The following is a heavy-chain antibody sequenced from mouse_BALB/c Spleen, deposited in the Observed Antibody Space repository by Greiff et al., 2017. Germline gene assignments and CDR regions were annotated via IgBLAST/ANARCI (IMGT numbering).Heavy chain of an antibody. J-gene: IGHJ3*01. CDR1: GFTFSSYT. CDR3: TREDYAAC. D-gene: IGHD1-1*01. CDR2: ISSGGSYT. V-gene: IGHV5-6-4*01. Sequence: DVMLVESGGGLVKPGGSLKLSCAASGFTFSSYTMSWVRQTPEKRLEWVATISSGGSYTYYPDSVKGRFTISRDNAKNTLYLQMSSLKSEDTAMYYCTREDYAACWGQGTLVTGSA.